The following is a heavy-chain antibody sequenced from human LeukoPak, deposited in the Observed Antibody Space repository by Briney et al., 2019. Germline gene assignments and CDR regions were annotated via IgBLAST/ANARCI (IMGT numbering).Heavy chain of an antibody. CDR3: TRGANSYFDF. CDR1: GDSVSSNSVT. D-gene: IGHD2-8*01. CDR2: TYYRSKWCN. Sequence: SQTLSLTCAISGDSVSSNSVTWNWIGQSPSRGLEWLGRTYYRSKWCNDFEDSVKSRIAINPDTSSNQFSLQLNSVTPDDTGVYYCTRGANSYFDFWGQGMLVTVS. V-gene: IGHV6-1*01. J-gene: IGHJ4*02.